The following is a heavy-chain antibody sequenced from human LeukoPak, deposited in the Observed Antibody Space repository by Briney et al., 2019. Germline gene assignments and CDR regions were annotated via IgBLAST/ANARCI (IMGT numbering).Heavy chain of an antibody. V-gene: IGHV4-4*07. J-gene: IGHJ4*02. CDR3: ARGRSATMFGY. D-gene: IGHD3-10*01. Sequence: SETLSLTCTVSGGSISSYYWSWIRQPAGKGLEWIGRIYTSGSPNYNPSLKSRVTMSVDTSKNQFSLKLRSMTAADTALYYCARGRSATMFGYWGQGTLVTVSS. CDR2: IYTSGSP. CDR1: GGSISSYY.